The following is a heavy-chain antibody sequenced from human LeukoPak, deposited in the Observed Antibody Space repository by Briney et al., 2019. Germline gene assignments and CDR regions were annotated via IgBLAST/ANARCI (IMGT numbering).Heavy chain of an antibody. J-gene: IGHJ4*02. CDR1: GYTFTGYY. D-gene: IGHD3-10*01. V-gene: IGHV1-2*02. CDR2: INPNSGGT. Sequence: GASVKVSCKASGYTFTGYYMHWVRQAPGQGLEWMGWINPNSGGTNYAQKLQGRVTMTRDTSSSTAYMELSRLRSDDTAVYYCARGSTLRGDSPYYFDYWGQGTLVTVSS. CDR3: ARGSTLRGDSPYYFDY.